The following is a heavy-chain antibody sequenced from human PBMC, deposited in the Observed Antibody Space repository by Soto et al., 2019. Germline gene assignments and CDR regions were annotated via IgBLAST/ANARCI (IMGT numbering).Heavy chain of an antibody. D-gene: IGHD5-12*01. V-gene: IGHV4-34*01. CDR3: ARTDIVTTNWFDP. CDR2: INHGGST. Sequence: QVHLQQWGAGLLKPSETLSLTCAVYGESFIGYYWTWFRQSPGKGLEWIGEINHGGSTNYNPSLKSRVTISIDTSKNQFSLKLTSVTAADTSVYYCARTDIVTTNWFDPWGQGTLVTVSS. CDR1: GESFIGYY. J-gene: IGHJ5*02.